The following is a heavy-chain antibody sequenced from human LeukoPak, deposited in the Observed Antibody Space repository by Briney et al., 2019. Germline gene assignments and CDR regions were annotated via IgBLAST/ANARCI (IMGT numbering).Heavy chain of an antibody. J-gene: IGHJ5*01. CDR3: ARAQQGYSGYDYYWFDS. V-gene: IGHV4-34*01. Sequence: SETLSLTCAVYGGSFSDYYWNWIRQPPGKGLEWIGEINHSGSTNYNPSLKSRVTISVDTSKNQFSLKLSSVTAADTAVHYCARAQQGYSGYDYYWFDSWGQGTLVTVSS. CDR2: INHSGST. D-gene: IGHD5-12*01. CDR1: GGSFSDYY.